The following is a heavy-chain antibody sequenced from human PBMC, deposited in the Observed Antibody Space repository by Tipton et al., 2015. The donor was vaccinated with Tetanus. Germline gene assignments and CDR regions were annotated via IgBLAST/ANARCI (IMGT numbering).Heavy chain of an antibody. CDR3: ARTPDYYYGMDV. J-gene: IGHJ6*02. CDR2: IYYSGTT. Sequence: QLVQSGAEVKPSETLPLTCTVSGGSFSSSNWWSWVRQAPGKGLEWIGEIYYSGTTNYNPSLKSRVTISTDKSKNQVSLRLNSVTAADTAVYFCARTPDYYYGMDVWGQGTTVTVSS. CDR1: GGSFSSSNW. V-gene: IGHV4-4*02.